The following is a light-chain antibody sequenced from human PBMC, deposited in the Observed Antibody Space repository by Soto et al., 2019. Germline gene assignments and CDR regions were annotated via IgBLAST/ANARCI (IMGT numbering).Light chain of an antibody. CDR1: QSISSW. CDR3: QHYKTYSRT. J-gene: IGKJ1*01. V-gene: IGKV1-5*01. CDR2: DGS. Sequence: DIQMTQSPSTLSASVGDRVTITCRASQSISSWLAWYQQKPGKAPKLLIYDGSSFESGVPSRFSGSGSGTEFTLTISSLQPDDSATYYCQHYKTYSRTFGQGTKV.